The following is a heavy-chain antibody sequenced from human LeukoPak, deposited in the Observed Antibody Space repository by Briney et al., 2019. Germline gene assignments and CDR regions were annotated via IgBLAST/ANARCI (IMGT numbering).Heavy chain of an antibody. CDR1: GFTFSSYS. Sequence: PGGSLRLSCAASGFTFSSYSMNWVRQAPGKGLEWVSYISSSSSTIYYADSVKGRFTISRDNVKNSLYLQMNSLRAEDTAVYYCAREGMATRPDYWGQGTLVTVSS. V-gene: IGHV3-48*01. CDR3: AREGMATRPDY. J-gene: IGHJ4*02. CDR2: ISSSSSTI. D-gene: IGHD5-24*01.